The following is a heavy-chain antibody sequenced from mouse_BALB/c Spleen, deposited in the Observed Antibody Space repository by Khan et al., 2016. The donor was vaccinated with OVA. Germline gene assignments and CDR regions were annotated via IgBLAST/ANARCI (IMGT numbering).Heavy chain of an antibody. D-gene: IGHD1-1*01. Sequence: EVQLVESGGDLVKPGGSPKLSCAASGFTFSTYGMSWVRQAPDKRLEWVATVSTGGSYTYYQDSVKGRFTISRDNATNTLYLQLSGLRSEDTAMFDCTRLAYYYGSGGFAYWGQGTLVTVSA. CDR1: GFTFSTYG. J-gene: IGHJ3*01. V-gene: IGHV5-6*01. CDR3: TRLAYYYGSGGFAY. CDR2: VSTGGSYT.